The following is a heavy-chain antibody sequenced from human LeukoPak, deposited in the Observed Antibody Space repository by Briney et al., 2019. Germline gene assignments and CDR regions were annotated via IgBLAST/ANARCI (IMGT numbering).Heavy chain of an antibody. Sequence: GGSLRLSCAASGFTVSSNYMSWVRQAPGKGLEWVSVIYSGGSTYYADSVKGRFTISRDNSKNTLYLQMNSLRAEDTAVYYCAKQTSIAVAGIYFDYWGQGTLVTVSS. V-gene: IGHV3-53*01. CDR1: GFTVSSNY. D-gene: IGHD6-19*01. CDR2: IYSGGST. CDR3: AKQTSIAVAGIYFDY. J-gene: IGHJ4*02.